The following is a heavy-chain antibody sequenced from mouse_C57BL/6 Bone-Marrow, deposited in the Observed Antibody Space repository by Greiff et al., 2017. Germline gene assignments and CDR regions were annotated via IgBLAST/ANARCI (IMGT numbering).Heavy chain of an antibody. CDR3: ARYWYYFDY. J-gene: IGHJ2*01. CDR1: GYTFTSYN. V-gene: IGHV1-12*01. Sequence: QSGAELVRPGASVKMSCTASGYTFTSYNMHWVKQTPKQGLEWIGAIYPGNGDTSYNPKFKGKATMTVDKSSSTAYMQLSSLTSEDAAVYFCARYWYYFDYWGQGTTLTVSS. D-gene: IGHD4-1*01. CDR2: IYPGNGDT.